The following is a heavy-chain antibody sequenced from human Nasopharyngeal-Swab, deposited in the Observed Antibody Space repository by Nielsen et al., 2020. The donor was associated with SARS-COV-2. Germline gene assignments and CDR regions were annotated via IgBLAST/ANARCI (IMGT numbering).Heavy chain of an antibody. CDR1: GGSFSSSY. V-gene: IGHV4-34*11. D-gene: IGHD5-24*01. CDR3: AREVGGDGYHEY. CDR2: IYYTGTT. J-gene: IGHJ4*02. Sequence: SETLSLTCAVYGGSFSSSYWTWIRQPPGKGLEWIGSIYYTGTTYYNPSLRSRVTVSVDTSQNQFSLKLTSVTAADTAVYYCAREVGGDGYHEYWGQGSLVTVSS.